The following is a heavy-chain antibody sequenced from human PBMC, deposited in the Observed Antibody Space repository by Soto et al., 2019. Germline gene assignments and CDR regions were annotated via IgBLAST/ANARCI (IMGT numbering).Heavy chain of an antibody. Sequence: SETLSLTCTVSGGSISSGGSYWSWIRQRPGKGLEWIGYIFYSDSFYYTPSLKGRVVILADTPKNQFTLKLSSVTDADTAVYYCGAQDYVAKGYHFETWGQGTMVTVSS. J-gene: IGHJ4*02. CDR1: GGSISSGGSY. CDR2: IFYSDSF. CDR3: GAQDYVAKGYHFET. D-gene: IGHD4-17*01. V-gene: IGHV4-31*03.